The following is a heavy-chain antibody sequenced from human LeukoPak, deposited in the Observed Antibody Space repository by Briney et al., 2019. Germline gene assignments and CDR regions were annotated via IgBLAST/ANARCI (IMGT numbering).Heavy chain of an antibody. CDR2: IKSKTDGGTT. Sequence: GGSLRLSCAASGFTFSNAWMSWVRQAPGKGLEWVGRIKSKTDGGTTDYAAPVKGRFTISRDDSKNTLYLQMNSLKTEDTAMYYCTNDALDEEYSSSSWSDYWGQGTLVTVSS. CDR1: GFTFSNAW. CDR3: TNDALDEEYSSSSWSDY. D-gene: IGHD6-6*01. J-gene: IGHJ4*02. V-gene: IGHV3-15*01.